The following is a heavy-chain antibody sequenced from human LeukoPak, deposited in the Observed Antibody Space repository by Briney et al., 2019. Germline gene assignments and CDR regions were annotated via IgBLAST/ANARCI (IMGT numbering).Heavy chain of an antibody. Sequence: TSETLSLTCTVSGGSISSSSYYWGWIRQPPGKGLEWIGSIYYSGSTYYNPSLKSRVTISVDTSKNQFSLKLSSVTAADTAVYYCARESLLWFGELDPHFDYWGQGTLVTISS. CDR3: ARESLLWFGELDPHFDY. V-gene: IGHV4-39*07. CDR2: IYYSGST. J-gene: IGHJ4*02. CDR1: GGSISSSSYY. D-gene: IGHD3-10*01.